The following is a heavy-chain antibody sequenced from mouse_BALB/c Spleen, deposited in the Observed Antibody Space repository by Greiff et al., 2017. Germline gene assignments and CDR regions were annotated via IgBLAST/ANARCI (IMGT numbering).Heavy chain of an antibody. Sequence: EVHLVESGPGLVKPSQSLSLTCSVTGYSITSGYYWNWIRQFPGNKLEWMGYISYDGSNNYNPSLKNRISITRDTSKNQFFLKLNSVTTEDTATYYCARRDYDGYYGFDYWGQGTTLTVSS. CDR3: ARRDYDGYYGFDY. D-gene: IGHD2-3*01. CDR2: ISYDGSN. V-gene: IGHV3-6*02. CDR1: GYSITSGYY. J-gene: IGHJ2*01.